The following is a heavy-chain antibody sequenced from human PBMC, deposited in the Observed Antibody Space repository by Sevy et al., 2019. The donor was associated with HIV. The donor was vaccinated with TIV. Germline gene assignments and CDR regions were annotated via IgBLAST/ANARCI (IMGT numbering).Heavy chain of an antibody. V-gene: IGHV3-23*01. J-gene: IGHJ4*02. CDR2: ISGSGSNT. CDR3: AKARPKYDILTTSLDC. D-gene: IGHD3-9*01. CDR1: GFTFSSYA. Sequence: GGSLRLSCAASGFTFSSYAMSWVRQAPGKGLEWVSIISGSGSNTYYADSVKCRFTISRDNSKNTLYLQMNTLRAEDTAVYYCAKARPKYDILTTSLDCWGQGTLVTVSS.